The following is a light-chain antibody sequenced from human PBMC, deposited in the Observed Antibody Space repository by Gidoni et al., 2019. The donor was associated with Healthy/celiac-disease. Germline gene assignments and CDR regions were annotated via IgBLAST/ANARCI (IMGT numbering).Light chain of an antibody. CDR2: EGS. V-gene: IGLV2-23*03. J-gene: IGLJ2*01. Sequence: QSALTQPASVSGSPGQPITISCTGTSSDVGSYNLVFWYHQHPGKAPKLMIYEGSKRPSGVSNRFSGSKSGNTASLTISGLQAEDEADYYCCSYAGSSTFVVFGGGTKLTVL. CDR3: CSYAGSSTFVV. CDR1: SSDVGSYNL.